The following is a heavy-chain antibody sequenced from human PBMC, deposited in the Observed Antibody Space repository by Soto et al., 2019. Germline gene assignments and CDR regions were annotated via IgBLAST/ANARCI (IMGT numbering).Heavy chain of an antibody. CDR1: GYTFTRYT. D-gene: IGHD2-15*01. CDR3: ARGIATGQLDP. J-gene: IGHJ5*02. Sequence: QVQLVQSGAEVKKPGASVKISCKASGYTFTRYTMNWVRQAPGQRLEWMGWMNPDNVNTKSSQKFQDRVIITRDTSATTAYMDLSSLRSEDTAVYYCARGIATGQLDPWGQGTLVTVSS. CDR2: MNPDNVNT. V-gene: IGHV1-3*01.